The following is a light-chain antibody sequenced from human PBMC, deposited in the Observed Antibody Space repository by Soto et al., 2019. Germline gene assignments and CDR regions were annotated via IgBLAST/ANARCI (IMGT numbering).Light chain of an antibody. V-gene: IGKV1-5*01. CDR2: GAS. CDR1: QDIYTY. CDR3: QYYTLSSGP. Sequence: QMTQSPSTLSASVGDRVTISCRASQDIYTYVAWYRRKSGRSPELLISGASTLESGVPPRFIGSGSGSDFTRTIAGLQPEDFATYYCQYYTLSSGPFGQGTKVE. J-gene: IGKJ1*01.